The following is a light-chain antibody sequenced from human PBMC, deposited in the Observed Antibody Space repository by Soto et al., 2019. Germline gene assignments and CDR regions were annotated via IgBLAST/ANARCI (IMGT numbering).Light chain of an antibody. J-gene: IGKJ2*01. CDR3: QSYNDWPFA. Sequence: EIVMTQSPDTLSVSPGERVTLSCRASESLFGFLAWYQHKPGQAPRLLIYGVSTKATGVPARFSGSGSATDFTLTITSLQSDDSAVYYCQSYNDWPFAFGQGTKLEI. CDR1: ESLFGF. CDR2: GVS. V-gene: IGKV3-15*01.